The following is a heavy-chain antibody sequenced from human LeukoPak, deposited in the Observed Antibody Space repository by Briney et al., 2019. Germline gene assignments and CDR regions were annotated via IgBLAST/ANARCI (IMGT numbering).Heavy chain of an antibody. CDR3: ARIIVVTSTDYFDS. V-gene: IGHV4-39*01. CDR1: GGSISSSLYS. Sequence: SETLSLTCTVSGGSISSSLYSWGWIRQPPGKGLEWIGSIFYSGITYYNPSHQSRVTISVDTPKSQYSLHLSSVTAANTALYYSARIIVVTSTDYFDSWGQGTLVTVSS. D-gene: IGHD2/OR15-2a*01. J-gene: IGHJ4*02. CDR2: IFYSGIT.